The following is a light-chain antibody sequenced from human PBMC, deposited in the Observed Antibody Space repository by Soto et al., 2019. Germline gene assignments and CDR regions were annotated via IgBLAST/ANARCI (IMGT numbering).Light chain of an antibody. CDR1: QGINNY. V-gene: IGKV1-9*01. CDR3: QQLNSYPYT. J-gene: IGKJ2*01. CDR2: AAS. Sequence: DIKLTQSPSSLSASLGDRVTITCRASQGINNYLAWYQQIPGKAPKLLIYAASTLQRGAPSRFSGSGSGTDFTLTISSLQPEDFATYYCQQLNSYPYTFGQGTKLEIK.